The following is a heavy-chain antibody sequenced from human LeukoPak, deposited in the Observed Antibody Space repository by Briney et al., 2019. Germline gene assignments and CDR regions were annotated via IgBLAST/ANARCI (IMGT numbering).Heavy chain of an antibody. CDR3: AKSGPYCSSTTCNYFDY. D-gene: IGHD2-2*01. J-gene: IGHJ4*02. Sequence: GGSLRLSCAASRFTFSNFAMSWVRQAPGKGLEWVSTISGSAYSTYYADSVKGRFTISRDNSKNALFLQMNSLSAEDTAIYYCAKSGPYCSSTTCNYFDYWGQGTLVTVSS. CDR2: ISGSAYST. CDR1: RFTFSNFA. V-gene: IGHV3-23*01.